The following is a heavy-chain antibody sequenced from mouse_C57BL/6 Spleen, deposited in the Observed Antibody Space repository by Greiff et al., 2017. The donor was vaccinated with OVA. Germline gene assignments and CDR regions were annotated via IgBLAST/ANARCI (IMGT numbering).Heavy chain of an antibody. Sequence: EVQLQQSGPELVKPGASVKIPCKASGYTFTDYNMDWVKQSHGKSLEWIGDINPNNGGTIYNQKFKGKATLTVDKSSSTAYMELRSLTSEDTAVYYCARGDGYDAWFAYWGQGTLVTVSA. CDR3: ARGDGYDAWFAY. J-gene: IGHJ3*01. CDR2: INPNNGGT. D-gene: IGHD2-2*01. V-gene: IGHV1-18*01. CDR1: GYTFTDYN.